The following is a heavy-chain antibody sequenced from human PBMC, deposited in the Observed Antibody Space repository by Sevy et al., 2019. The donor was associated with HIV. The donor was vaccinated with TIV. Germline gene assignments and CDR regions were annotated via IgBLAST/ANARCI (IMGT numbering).Heavy chain of an antibody. CDR1: GFTFSSYA. J-gene: IGHJ4*02. V-gene: IGHV3-30-3*01. D-gene: IGHD5-12*01. Sequence: GGSLRLSCAASGFTFSSYAMHWVRQAPGKGLEWVAVISYDGSNKYYADSVKGRFTISRDNSKNTLYLQMNSLRAEDTAVYYCARDFGYGHYWGQGTLVTVSS. CDR3: ARDFGYGHY. CDR2: ISYDGSNK.